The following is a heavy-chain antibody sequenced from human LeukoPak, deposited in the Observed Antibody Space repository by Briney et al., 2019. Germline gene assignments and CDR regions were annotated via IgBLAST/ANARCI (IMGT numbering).Heavy chain of an antibody. Sequence: ASVKVSCRASGGTISTYAITWVRQAPGQGLEWMGGIIPIFGTANYAQKFQGRVTITADESTSTAYMELSSLRSEDTAVYYCARVNSMVRGQFDYWGQGTLVTVSS. CDR2: IIPIFGTA. J-gene: IGHJ4*02. CDR1: GGTISTYA. V-gene: IGHV1-69*13. CDR3: ARVNSMVRGQFDY. D-gene: IGHD3-10*01.